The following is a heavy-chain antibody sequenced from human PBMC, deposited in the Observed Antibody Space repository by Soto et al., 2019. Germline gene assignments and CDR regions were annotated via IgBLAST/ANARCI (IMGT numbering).Heavy chain of an antibody. CDR3: AKDRGDTRSPFDY. CDR1: GFTFSCLC. Sequence: GGSLRLHCPGRGFTFSCLCMQLVPQAPGKGLEWVAVISYDGSNKYYADSVKGRFTISRDNSKNTLYLQMNSLRAEDTAVYYCAKDRGDTRSPFDYWGQGTLVTVSS. D-gene: IGHD2-21*01. CDR2: ISYDGSNK. V-gene: IGHV3-30*18. J-gene: IGHJ4*02.